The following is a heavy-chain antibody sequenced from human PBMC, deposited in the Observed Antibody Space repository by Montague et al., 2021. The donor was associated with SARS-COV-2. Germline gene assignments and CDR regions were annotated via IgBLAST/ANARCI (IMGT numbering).Heavy chain of an antibody. Sequence: SETLSLTCTVSGGSINSYYWTWIRQPPGKGLEWIGYIYNRGTAKXNPSLKCRVTVSLDTSKDQFSLRLNSVTAADTAVYYCARADLGPAPTAFDIWGPGTMVTVSS. D-gene: IGHD3-16*01. CDR1: GGSINSYY. CDR3: ARADLGPAPTAFDI. J-gene: IGHJ3*02. CDR2: IYNRGTA. V-gene: IGHV4-59*01.